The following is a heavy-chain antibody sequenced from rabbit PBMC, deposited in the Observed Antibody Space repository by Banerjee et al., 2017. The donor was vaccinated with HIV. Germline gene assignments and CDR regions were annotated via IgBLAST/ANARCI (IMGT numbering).Heavy chain of an antibody. Sequence: QEQLEESGGDLVKPEGSLTLTCTASGFSFSSSSWICWVRQAPGKGLEWIACIYAGSSGSTYYASWAKGRFTISKTSSTTVTLQMTSLTAADTATYFCAKSPYGSGGGYFLALWGPGTLVTVS. V-gene: IGHV1S45*01. J-gene: IGHJ4*01. CDR1: GFSFSSSSW. D-gene: IGHD1-1*01. CDR3: AKSPYGSGGGYFLAL. CDR2: IYAGSSGST.